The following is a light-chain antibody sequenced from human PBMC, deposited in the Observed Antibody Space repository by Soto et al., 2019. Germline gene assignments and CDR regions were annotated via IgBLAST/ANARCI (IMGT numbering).Light chain of an antibody. CDR2: GTN. CDR3: VLYMGSGISV. V-gene: IGLV8-61*01. Sequence: QTVVTQEPSFSVSPGGTVTLTCGLTAGSVSTTYSPSWYQQTPGQAPRTLIYGTNARSSGVPDRFSGSILGNKAALTITGAQADDESDYYCVLYMGSGISVFGGGTKLTVL. J-gene: IGLJ2*01. CDR1: AGSVSTTYS.